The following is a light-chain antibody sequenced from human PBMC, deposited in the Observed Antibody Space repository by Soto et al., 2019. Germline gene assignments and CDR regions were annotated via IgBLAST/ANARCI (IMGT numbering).Light chain of an antibody. V-gene: IGKV3-20*01. CDR2: GAS. Sequence: EIVLTQSPGTLSLSPGERATLSCRASQSVSSSYLAWYQQKPGQAPRLLIYGASSRATGIPDRFSGSGSGIDFTLTISRLEPEDFAVYYCQQYGSSPRVTFGPGTKVDIK. J-gene: IGKJ3*01. CDR1: QSVSSSY. CDR3: QQYGSSPRVT.